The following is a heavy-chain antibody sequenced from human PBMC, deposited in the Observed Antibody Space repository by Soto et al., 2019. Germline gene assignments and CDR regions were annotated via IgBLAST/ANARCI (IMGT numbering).Heavy chain of an antibody. CDR1: GYTFTSFA. J-gene: IGHJ4*02. Sequence: ASVKVSCNASGYTFTSFAIHGVRQAPGQGLEWMGWINAGNGNIKHSQKFQHRVTITRDTSASTAYMELSSLRFEDTAVYYCARDGAVAGDSNFDYWGQGTLVTVSS. CDR3: ARDGAVAGDSNFDY. D-gene: IGHD6-19*01. V-gene: IGHV1-3*01. CDR2: INAGNGNI.